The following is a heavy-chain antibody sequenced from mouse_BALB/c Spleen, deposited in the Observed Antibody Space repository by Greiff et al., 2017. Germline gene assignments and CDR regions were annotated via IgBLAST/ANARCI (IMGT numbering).Heavy chain of an antibody. CDR1: GYAFTNYL. V-gene: IGHV1-54*01. Sequence: QVHVKQSGAELVRPGTSVKVSCKASGYAFTNYLIEWVKKRPGQGLEWIGVINPGSGGTNYNEKFKGKATLTADKSSSTAYMQLSSLTSYYSAVYFCAREYCNYLFAYWGQGTLVTVSA. CDR3: AREYCNYLFAY. J-gene: IGHJ3*01. D-gene: IGHD2-10*02. CDR2: INPGSGGT.